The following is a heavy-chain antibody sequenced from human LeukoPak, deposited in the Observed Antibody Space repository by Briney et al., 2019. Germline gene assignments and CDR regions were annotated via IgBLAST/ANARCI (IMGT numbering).Heavy chain of an antibody. V-gene: IGHV1-8*03. J-gene: IGHJ4*02. Sequence: ASVKVSCKASGYTFTSYDINWVRQATGQGLEWMGWMNPNSGNTGYAQTFQGRVTITRNTSISTAYMELSSLRSEDTAVYYCARGRMGAKGDFDYWGQGTLVTVSS. CDR2: MNPNSGNT. D-gene: IGHD1-26*01. CDR1: GYTFTSYD. CDR3: ARGRMGAKGDFDY.